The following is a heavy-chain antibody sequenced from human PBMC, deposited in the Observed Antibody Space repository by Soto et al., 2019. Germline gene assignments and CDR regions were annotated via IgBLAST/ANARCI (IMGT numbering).Heavy chain of an antibody. D-gene: IGHD4-17*01. V-gene: IGHV3-23*01. CDR1: GFIFSSYA. Sequence: GGSVRLACAASGFIFSSYAMSWVRQAPGKGLEWVSAISDSGGSTFYADSVKDRFTVSRDNSKHTLYLQMNSLRAEDTAIYYCAKATVTTTGAFDIWGQATMVTVSS. CDR2: ISDSGGST. J-gene: IGHJ3*02. CDR3: AKATVTTTGAFDI.